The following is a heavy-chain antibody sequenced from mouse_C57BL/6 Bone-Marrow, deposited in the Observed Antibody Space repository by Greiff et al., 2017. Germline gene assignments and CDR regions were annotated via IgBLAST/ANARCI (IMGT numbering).Heavy chain of an antibody. CDR2: INPNNGGT. J-gene: IGHJ4*01. CDR3: ARSGYYAMDY. CDR1: GYTFTDYY. V-gene: IGHV1-26*01. Sequence: EVQLQQSGPELVKPGASVKISCKASGYTFTDYYMNWVKQSHGKSLEWIGDINPNNGGTSYNEKFKGKATLTVAKSSSTAYMELRSLTSEDSAVYYCARSGYYAMDYWGQGTSVTVSS.